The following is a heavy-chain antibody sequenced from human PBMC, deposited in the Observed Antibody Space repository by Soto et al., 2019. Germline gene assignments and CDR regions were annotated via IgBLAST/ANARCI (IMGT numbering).Heavy chain of an antibody. CDR1: GGSISSGGSS. V-gene: IGHV4-31*03. J-gene: IGHJ4*02. Sequence: QVQLQESGPGLVKPSQTLSLTCTVSGGSISSGGSSWSWFRQHPGKGLEWIGYIYYSGSTYYNPSLKSRVTISVDTSKNQFSLKLSSVTAADTAVYYCARGYYGGNSDLTDYWGQGTLVTVSS. D-gene: IGHD4-17*01. CDR3: ARGYYGGNSDLTDY. CDR2: IYYSGST.